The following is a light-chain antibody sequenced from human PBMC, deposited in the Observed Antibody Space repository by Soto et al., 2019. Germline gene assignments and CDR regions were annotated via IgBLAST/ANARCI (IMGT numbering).Light chain of an antibody. Sequence: QSALTQPPSASGSPGQSVTISCTGTSSDVGGYNYVSWYQHHPGKGPKLMIYEVTKRASGVPDRFSGSKSGNTASLTVSGLQAEDEADYYCSSFAGTNTGFGGGTKRTVL. CDR3: SSFAGTNTG. V-gene: IGLV2-8*01. CDR1: SSDVGGYNY. J-gene: IGLJ2*01. CDR2: EVT.